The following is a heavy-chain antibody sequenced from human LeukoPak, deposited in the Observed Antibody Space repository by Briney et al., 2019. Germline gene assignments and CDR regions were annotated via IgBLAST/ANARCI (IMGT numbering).Heavy chain of an antibody. CDR2: IKEDGSET. D-gene: IGHD6-6*01. CDR1: GFTFSTYW. CDR3: GRGSFETDIKY. V-gene: IGHV3-7*01. Sequence: GGSLRLSCAASGFTFSTYWMSWVRQAPGKGLEWVANIKEDGSETYYVDSLRGRFTISRDNVKNSLYLQINSRRVEDTAVYYCGRGSFETDIKYWGQGTLVTVSS. J-gene: IGHJ4*02.